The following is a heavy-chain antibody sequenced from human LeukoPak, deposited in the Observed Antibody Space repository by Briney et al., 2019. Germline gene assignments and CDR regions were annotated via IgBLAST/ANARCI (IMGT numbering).Heavy chain of an antibody. Sequence: SETLSLTCAVYGGSFSGYYWTWILQPPGSGLEWIGEINHSGSTNYNPSLKSRVTISVDTCKSQFSLKLNSVTSADRAIDSFLRGRDPYWGQGTLVTVSS. CDR3: LRGRDPY. V-gene: IGHV4-34*01. CDR2: INHSGST. J-gene: IGHJ4*02. D-gene: IGHD5-24*01. CDR1: GGSFSGYY.